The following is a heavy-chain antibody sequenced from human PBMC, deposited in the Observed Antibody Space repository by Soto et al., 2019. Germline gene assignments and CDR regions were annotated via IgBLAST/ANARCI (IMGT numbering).Heavy chain of an antibody. V-gene: IGHV3-7*02. Sequence: GGSLRLSCVSSGFTLSTYWMNWVRQIPGKGLEWVANIKQDGSEEHYVDSVQGRFTISRDNAKNSLYLQINGLRDEDTAVYYCATGAYNSESYYRAFHIWGQGTTVT. CDR2: IKQDGSEE. J-gene: IGHJ3*02. D-gene: IGHD3-10*01. CDR1: GFTLSTYW. CDR3: ATGAYNSESYYRAFHI.